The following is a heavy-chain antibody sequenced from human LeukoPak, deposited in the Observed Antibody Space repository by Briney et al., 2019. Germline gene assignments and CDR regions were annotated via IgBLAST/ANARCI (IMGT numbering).Heavy chain of an antibody. V-gene: IGHV3-7*01. CDR3: ARDIPDDYGDYAYYYYYMDV. Sequence: GRSLRLSCAASGFTFSSYWMSWVRQAPGKGLEWVANIKQDGSEKYYVDSVKGRFTISRDNAKNSLYLQMNSLRAEDTAVYYCARDIPDDYGDYAYYYYYMDVWGKGTTVTVSS. CDR2: IKQDGSEK. J-gene: IGHJ6*03. D-gene: IGHD4-17*01. CDR1: GFTFSSYW.